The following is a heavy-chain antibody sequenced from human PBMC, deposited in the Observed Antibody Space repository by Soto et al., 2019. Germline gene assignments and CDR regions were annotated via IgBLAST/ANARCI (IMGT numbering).Heavy chain of an antibody. Sequence: VQLVESGGGLIQPGGSLRLSCAASGFTVSNNHMTWVRQAAGKGLELVSFVHGGGSTSYADSVKGRFTISRDNSKNTLSLQMDSLRAEHTAIYYCAGRLTTAASLDYWRRGTLVTVSS. CDR2: VHGGGST. D-gene: IGHD3-16*01. CDR1: GFTVSNNH. V-gene: IGHV3-53*01. J-gene: IGHJ4*02. CDR3: AGRLTTAASLDY.